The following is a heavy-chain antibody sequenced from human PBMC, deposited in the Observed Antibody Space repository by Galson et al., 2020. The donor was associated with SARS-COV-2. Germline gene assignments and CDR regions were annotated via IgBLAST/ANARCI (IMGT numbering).Heavy chain of an antibody. CDR3: ARDPGDYYGSGSYYMN. Sequence: SVKVSCKASGGTFSSYAIIWVRQAPGQGLEWMGGIIPIFGTANYAQKFQGRVTITADESTSTAYMELSSLRSEDTAVYYCARDPGDYYGSGSYYMNWGQGTLVTVSS. CDR2: IIPIFGTA. V-gene: IGHV1-69*13. CDR1: GGTFSSYA. D-gene: IGHD3-10*01. J-gene: IGHJ4*02.